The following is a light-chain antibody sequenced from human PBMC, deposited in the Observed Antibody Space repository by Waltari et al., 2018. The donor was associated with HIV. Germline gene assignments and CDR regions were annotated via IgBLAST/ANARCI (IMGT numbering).Light chain of an antibody. CDR2: ATI. CDR3: QSYDSSLTMV. V-gene: IGLV1-40*01. CDR1: SPNIGAGYD. J-gene: IGLJ2*01. Sequence: QSVLTQPPSVSGAPGQRVTISCTGGSPNIGAGYDVHWYQRLPGTAPKLLILATINRPSGVPERFSGSSSGTSASLAITGLQAEDEADYYCQSYDSSLTMVFGGGTKVTVL.